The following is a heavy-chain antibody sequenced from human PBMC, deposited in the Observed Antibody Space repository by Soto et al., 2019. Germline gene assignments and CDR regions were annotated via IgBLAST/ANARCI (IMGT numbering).Heavy chain of an antibody. CDR3: ARQDEDTSMGGYFYSGLDV. V-gene: IGHV3-7*03. D-gene: IGHD5-18*01. CDR2: VKQDGSEK. CDR1: GFTFSSYW. Sequence: PGGSLRLSCGASGFTFSSYWMSWVRQAPGKGLEWVATVKQDGSEKYYVDSVKGRFTISRDNAKNSLYLQMNSLRAEDTAVYYCARQDEDTSMGGYFYSGLDVWGQGTTVTVSS. J-gene: IGHJ6*02.